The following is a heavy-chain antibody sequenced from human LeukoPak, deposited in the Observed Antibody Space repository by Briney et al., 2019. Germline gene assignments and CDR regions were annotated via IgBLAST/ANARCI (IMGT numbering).Heavy chain of an antibody. CDR1: GGSISSSSYY. V-gene: IGHV4-39*07. J-gene: IGHJ4*02. D-gene: IGHD6-25*01. Sequence: SETLSLTCTVSGGSISSSSYYWSWIRQPPGKGLEWIGEINHSGSTNYSPSLKSRVTISVDTSKNQFSLKLSSVTAADTAVYYCARKWAGIAAHFDYWGQGTLVTVSS. CDR3: ARKWAGIAAHFDY. CDR2: INHSGST.